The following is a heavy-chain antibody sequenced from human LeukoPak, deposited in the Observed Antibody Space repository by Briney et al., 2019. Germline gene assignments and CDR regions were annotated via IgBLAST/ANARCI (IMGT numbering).Heavy chain of an antibody. CDR1: GGSFSGYY. D-gene: IGHD6-6*01. CDR2: INHSGST. V-gene: IGHV4-34*01. J-gene: IGHJ4*02. Sequence: SETLSLTCAVYGGSFSGYYWSWIRQPPGKGLEWIGEINHSGSTNYNPSLKSRVTISVDTSKNQFSLKLSSVTAADTAVYYCARHTSIAARFDYWGQGTLVTVSS. CDR3: ARHTSIAARFDY.